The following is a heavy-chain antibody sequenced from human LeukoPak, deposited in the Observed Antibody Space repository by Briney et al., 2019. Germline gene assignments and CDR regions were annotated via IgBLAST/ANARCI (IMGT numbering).Heavy chain of an antibody. V-gene: IGHV4-34*01. J-gene: IGHJ5*02. Sequence: SETLSLTCAVYGGSFSGYYWSWIRQPPGKGLEWIGDIKHSGSTNYNPSLKSRVTISVDTSKNQFSLKLSSVTAADTAVYYCARGRNPRYHYGSGSYNWFDPWGQGTLVTVSS. CDR2: IKHSGST. CDR3: ARGRNPRYHYGSGSYNWFDP. D-gene: IGHD3-10*01. CDR1: GGSFSGYY.